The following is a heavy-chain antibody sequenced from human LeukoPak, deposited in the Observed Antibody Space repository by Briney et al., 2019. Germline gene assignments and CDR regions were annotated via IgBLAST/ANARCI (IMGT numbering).Heavy chain of an antibody. D-gene: IGHD3-10*01. Sequence: GGSLRLSCAASGFTFSSYWMHWVRQTPGKGLVWVSRINSDGDNTPYADSVKGRFTISRDNAKNTLYLQMNSLRADDTAVYYCARDPEVRGIIRGPTGFDYWGQGTLVTVSS. V-gene: IGHV3-74*01. CDR2: INSDGDNT. CDR1: GFTFSSYW. J-gene: IGHJ4*02. CDR3: ARDPEVRGIIRGPTGFDY.